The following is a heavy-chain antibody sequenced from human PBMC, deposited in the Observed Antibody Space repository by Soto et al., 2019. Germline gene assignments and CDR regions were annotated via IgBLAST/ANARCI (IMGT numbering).Heavy chain of an antibody. V-gene: IGHV3-30*04. D-gene: IGHD2-15*01. J-gene: IGHJ4*02. CDR3: AREERIYSSKWFYFDF. Sequence: GGSLRLSCTASGFTFSDYAMQWVRQAPGKGLEWVAGISFDGSNLNYVESVRGRFTVSRDNSKNTLYLQMNSLRADDTATYYCAREERIYSSKWFYFDFWGPGTLVTVSS. CDR2: ISFDGSNL. CDR1: GFTFSDYA.